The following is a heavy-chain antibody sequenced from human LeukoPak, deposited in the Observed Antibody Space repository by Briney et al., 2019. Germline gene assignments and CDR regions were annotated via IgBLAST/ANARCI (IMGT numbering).Heavy chain of an antibody. J-gene: IGHJ6*02. CDR2: IYSGGGT. D-gene: IGHD2-15*01. Sequence: GGSLRLSCAASGFSVSSNYMTWVRQAPGKGLEWVSVIYSGGGTYYADSVKGRFTICRHNSKNTVYLQLNSLRAEDTAIYYCARVEGSPYYYGMDVWGQGTTVTVSS. CDR3: ARVEGSPYYYGMDV. CDR1: GFSVSSNY. V-gene: IGHV3-53*04.